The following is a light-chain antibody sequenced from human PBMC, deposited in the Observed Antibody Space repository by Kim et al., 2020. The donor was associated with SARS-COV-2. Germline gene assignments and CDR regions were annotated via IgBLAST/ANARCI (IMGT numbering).Light chain of an antibody. J-gene: IGKJ3*01. CDR1: QTVTSNR. V-gene: IGKV3-20*01. CDR3: QQYGNSPCT. CDR2: DAS. Sequence: DIVLTQSPDTLSLFPGERATFSCRASQTVTSNRLAWYQQKPGQPPRLLIYDASIRAAGIPDRFSGSGSGTGLTLTISRLEPEDFAVYYCQQYGNSPCTFGPGTKVDIK.